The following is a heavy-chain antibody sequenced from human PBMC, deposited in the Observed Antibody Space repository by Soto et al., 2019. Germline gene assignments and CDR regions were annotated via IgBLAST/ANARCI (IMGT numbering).Heavy chain of an antibody. CDR2: IRGGGDDTI. Sequence: EVPLLESGGGLVQPGGSLRLSCTASGFTFVTYEMTWVRQAPGKGLDWVSTIRGGGDDTIYYADSVRGRFTISRDNSKNTLYLQMSSLRPEDTAVYYCVKGSWLDDFGGQGTLVTVSS. J-gene: IGHJ4*02. CDR1: GFTFVTYE. V-gene: IGHV3-23*01. CDR3: VKGSWLDDF. D-gene: IGHD3-9*01.